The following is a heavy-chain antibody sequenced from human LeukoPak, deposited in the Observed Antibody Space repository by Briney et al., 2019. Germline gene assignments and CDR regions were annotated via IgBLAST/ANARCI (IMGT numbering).Heavy chain of an antibody. Sequence: PSETLSLTCTVSGGSISNYYWSWIRQPAGKGLEWIGRKYARGSSNYNPPVQSRVTMSVDTSKNQFSLKLRSVTAADTAVYYCARGRYCSADLCTGGDSFDIWGQGTMVSVSP. CDR3: ARGRYCSADLCTGGDSFDI. CDR2: KYARGSS. V-gene: IGHV4-4*07. CDR1: GGSISNYY. D-gene: IGHD2-15*01. J-gene: IGHJ3*02.